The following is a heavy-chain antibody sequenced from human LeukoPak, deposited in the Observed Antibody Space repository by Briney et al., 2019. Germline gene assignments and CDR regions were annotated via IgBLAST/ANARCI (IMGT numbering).Heavy chain of an antibody. J-gene: IGHJ4*02. CDR1: GYTFTGYY. CDR2: INTNSGGT. Sequence: ASVKVSCKASGYTFTGYYMHWVRQAPGQGLECMGWINTNSGGTNYAQKFQGRVTMTRDTSISTAYMELSRLRSDDTAVYYCARGPAWGSIGFDYWGQGTLVTVSS. V-gene: IGHV1-2*02. CDR3: ARGPAWGSIGFDY. D-gene: IGHD3-16*01.